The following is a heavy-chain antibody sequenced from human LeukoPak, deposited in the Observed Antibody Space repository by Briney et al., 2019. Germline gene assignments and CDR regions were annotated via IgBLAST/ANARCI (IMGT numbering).Heavy chain of an antibody. Sequence: EASVKVSCKASGYTFTGYYMHWVRQAPGQGLEWMGIINPSGGSTSYAQKFQGRVTMTRDTSTSTVYMALSSLRSEDTAVYYCARDGNNWNYRAYYYYYMDVWGKGTTVTVSS. D-gene: IGHD1-7*01. CDR1: GYTFTGYY. V-gene: IGHV1-46*01. CDR2: INPSGGST. J-gene: IGHJ6*03. CDR3: ARDGNNWNYRAYYYYYMDV.